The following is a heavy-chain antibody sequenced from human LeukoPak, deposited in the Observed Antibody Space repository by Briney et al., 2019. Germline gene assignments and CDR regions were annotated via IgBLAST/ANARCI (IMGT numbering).Heavy chain of an antibody. V-gene: IGHV4-34*01. J-gene: IGHJ4*02. CDR1: GGSFSGYY. CDR3: ARPRYSSGALLY. CDR2: INHSGST. D-gene: IGHD6-19*01. Sequence: SETLSLTCAVYGGSFSGYYWSWLRQPPGKGLEWIGEINHSGSTNYNPSLKSRVTISVDTSKNQFSLKLSPVTAADTAVYYCARPRYSSGALLYWGQGTLVTVSS.